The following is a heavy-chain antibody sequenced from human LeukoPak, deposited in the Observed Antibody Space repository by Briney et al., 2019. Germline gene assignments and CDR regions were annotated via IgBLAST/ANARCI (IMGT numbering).Heavy chain of an antibody. J-gene: IGHJ6*04. CDR2: ISSSGSTI. CDR1: GFTFSDYY. V-gene: IGHV3-11*01. D-gene: IGHD6-6*01. Sequence: GGSLRLSCAASGFTFSDYYMSWIRQAPGKGLEWVSSISSSGSTIYYADSVKGRFTISRDNAKNSLYLQMNSLRAEDTAVYYCARVGGYSSSSREEVWGKGTTVTVSS. CDR3: ARVGGYSSSSREEV.